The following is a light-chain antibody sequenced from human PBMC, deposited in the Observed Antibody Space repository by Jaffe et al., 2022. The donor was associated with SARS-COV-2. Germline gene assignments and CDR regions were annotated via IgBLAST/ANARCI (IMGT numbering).Light chain of an antibody. V-gene: IGKV3-20*01. CDR1: QSVDSAY. CDR3: QHFGNSLLT. Sequence: ETVLTQSPGTLSLSPGERATLSCRASQSVDSAYLAWYQQKPGQAPRLLIYGAYSRATGIPARFNGSGSGTDFTLTISRLEPEDFAIYYCQHFGNSLLTFGGGTKVEIK. CDR2: GAY. J-gene: IGKJ4*01.